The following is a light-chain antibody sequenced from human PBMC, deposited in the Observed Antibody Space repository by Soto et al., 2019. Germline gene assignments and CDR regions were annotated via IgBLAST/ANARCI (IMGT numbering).Light chain of an antibody. CDR3: QTWGTDVV. Sequence: QLVLTQSPSASASLGASFKLTCTLSSGHSSYAIAWHQQQPEKGPRYLMKLNSDGSHSKGDGIPDRFSGSSSGAERYLTISSLQSEDEADYYCQTWGTDVVFGGGTKVTVL. V-gene: IGLV4-69*01. CDR2: LNSDGSH. CDR1: SGHSSYA. J-gene: IGLJ2*01.